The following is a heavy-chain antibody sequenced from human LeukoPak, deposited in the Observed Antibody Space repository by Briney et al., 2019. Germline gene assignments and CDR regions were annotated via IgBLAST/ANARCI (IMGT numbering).Heavy chain of an antibody. CDR3: ARGPEGESYDYVWGSYRYRHYFDY. J-gene: IGHJ4*02. V-gene: IGHV4-39*07. D-gene: IGHD3-16*02. CDR2: INHSGST. Sequence: PSETLSLTCTVSGGSISSGGYYWSWIRQPPGKGLEWIGEINHSGSTNYNPSLKSRVTISVDTSKNQFSLKLSSVTAADTAVYYCARGPEGESYDYVWGSYRYRHYFDYWGQGTLVTVSS. CDR1: GGSISSGGYY.